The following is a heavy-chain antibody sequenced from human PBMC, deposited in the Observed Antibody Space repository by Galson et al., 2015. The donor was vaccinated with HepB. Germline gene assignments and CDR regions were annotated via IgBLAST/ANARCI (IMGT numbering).Heavy chain of an antibody. CDR1: GFTFSSYG. Sequence: SLRLSCAASGFTFSSYGMHWVRQAPGKGLEWVAVISYDGSNKYYADSVKGRFTISRDNSKNTLYLQMNSLRAEDTAVYYCAKAASTRIAVAGYLDYWGQGTLVTVSS. D-gene: IGHD6-19*01. V-gene: IGHV3-30*18. CDR2: ISYDGSNK. J-gene: IGHJ4*02. CDR3: AKAASTRIAVAGYLDY.